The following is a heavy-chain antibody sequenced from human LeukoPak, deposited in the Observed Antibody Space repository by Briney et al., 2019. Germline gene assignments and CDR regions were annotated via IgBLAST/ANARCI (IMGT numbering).Heavy chain of an antibody. CDR3: APEGSAXGLGY. Sequence: ASVKVSCKASGYTFTSYYMHWVRQATGQGLEWMGWINTNTGNPTYAQGFTGRFVFSLDTSVSTAYLQISSLKAEDTAVYYCAPEGSAXGLGYWGQGTLVTVSS. J-gene: IGHJ4*02. D-gene: IGHD6-13*01. CDR2: INTNTGNP. V-gene: IGHV7-4-1*02. CDR1: GYTFTSYY.